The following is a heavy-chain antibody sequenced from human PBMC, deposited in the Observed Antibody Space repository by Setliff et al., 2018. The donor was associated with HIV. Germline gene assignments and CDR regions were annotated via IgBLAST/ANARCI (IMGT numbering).Heavy chain of an antibody. Sequence: SCPTLVNPTQTLTLTCTFSGFSLSTSGMCVSWIRQPPGKALEWLARIDWDDDKYYSTSLKTRLTIAKDTSKNQVVLKMTNMDPVDTATYYCVRMISYSPYFDYWGQGTLVTVSS. D-gene: IGHD1-26*01. J-gene: IGHJ4*02. CDR2: IDWDDDK. CDR1: GFSLSTSGMC. V-gene: IGHV2-70*11. CDR3: VRMISYSPYFDY.